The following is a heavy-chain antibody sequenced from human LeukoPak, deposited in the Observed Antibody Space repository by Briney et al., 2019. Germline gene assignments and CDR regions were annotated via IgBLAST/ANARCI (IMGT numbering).Heavy chain of an antibody. V-gene: IGHV1-18*01. CDR1: GYTFSSYG. CDR3: ARHGHDFWSDQNWFDP. Sequence: GASVKVSCKASGYTFSSYGISWVRQAPGQGLEWMGWISAYNGNTNYAQKFQGRVTMTTDTSTSTTYMEVRSLRSDDTAVYYCARHGHDFWSDQNWFDPWGQGTLVTVSS. CDR2: ISAYNGNT. J-gene: IGHJ5*02. D-gene: IGHD3-3*01.